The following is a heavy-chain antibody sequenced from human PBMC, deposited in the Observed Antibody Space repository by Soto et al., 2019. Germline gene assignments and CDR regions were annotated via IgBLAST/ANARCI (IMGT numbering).Heavy chain of an antibody. CDR2: ISAYNGST. CDR1: GYTFTSYG. D-gene: IGHD3-3*01. J-gene: IGHJ4*02. V-gene: IGHV1-18*01. Sequence: GASVKVSCKASGYTFTSYGISWVRQAPGQGLEWMGWISAYNGSTNYAQKLQGRVTMTTDTSTSTAYMELRSLRSDDTAVYYCARAHAYYDFWSGYYPSRTIPEIPQHLDYWGQGTLVTVSS. CDR3: ARAHAYYDFWSGYYPSRTIPEIPQHLDY.